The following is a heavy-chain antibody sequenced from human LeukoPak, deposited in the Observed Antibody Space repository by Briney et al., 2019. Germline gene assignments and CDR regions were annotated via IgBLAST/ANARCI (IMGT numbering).Heavy chain of an antibody. Sequence: QPGGSLRLSCAASGFTFSSYAMSWVRQAPGKGLEWVSAISGSGGSTYYADSVKGRFTISRDNSKNTLYLQMNSLRAEDTAVYYCARAVDYGSGSYLYYFDYWGQGTLVTVSS. J-gene: IGHJ4*02. CDR2: ISGSGGST. CDR3: ARAVDYGSGSYLYYFDY. D-gene: IGHD3-10*01. V-gene: IGHV3-23*01. CDR1: GFTFSSYA.